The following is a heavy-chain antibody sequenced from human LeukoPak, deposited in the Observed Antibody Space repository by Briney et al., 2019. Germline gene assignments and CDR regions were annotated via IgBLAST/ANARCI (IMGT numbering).Heavy chain of an antibody. CDR2: INPNSGGT. CDR3: ARSKFRGYSYGIDY. J-gene: IGHJ4*02. Sequence: ASVKVSCTASGYTFTGYYMHWVRQAPGQGLEWMGWINPNSGGTNYAQKFQGRVTMTRDTSISTAYMELSRLRSDDTAVYYCARSKFRGYSYGIDYWGQGTLVTVSS. D-gene: IGHD5-18*01. V-gene: IGHV1-2*02. CDR1: GYTFTGYY.